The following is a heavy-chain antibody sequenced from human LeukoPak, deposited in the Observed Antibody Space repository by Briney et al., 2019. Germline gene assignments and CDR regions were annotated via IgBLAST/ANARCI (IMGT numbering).Heavy chain of an antibody. CDR1: GYTLTELF. V-gene: IGHV1-24*01. J-gene: IGHJ4*02. D-gene: IGHD3-22*01. CDR3: AIDPPPGRDVYFDNSGYFRMAY. Sequence: ASVKVSCKVSGYTLTELFLHWVRRAPGKGLEWMRSFDPEDGEAIYAQKFQGRVTLTEDTSKDIANMELNSLRSEDTALYYCAIDPPPGRDVYFDNSGYFRMAYWGQGTLVTVSS. CDR2: FDPEDGEA.